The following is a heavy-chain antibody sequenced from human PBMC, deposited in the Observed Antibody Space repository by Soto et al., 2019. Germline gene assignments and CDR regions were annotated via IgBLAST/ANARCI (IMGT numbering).Heavy chain of an antibody. CDR2: ISHDGSNK. CDR3: ARINPADH. V-gene: IGHV3-30-3*01. J-gene: IGHJ5*02. Sequence: QLRLVESGGGVVQPGRSLRLSCAASGFTFSSYAMHWVRQAPGKGLEWVAVISHDGSNKYYADSVKGRFTISRDNSKNTLYLQMNSLRAEETAVYYYARINPADHWGQGIVVTVSS. CDR1: GFTFSSYA.